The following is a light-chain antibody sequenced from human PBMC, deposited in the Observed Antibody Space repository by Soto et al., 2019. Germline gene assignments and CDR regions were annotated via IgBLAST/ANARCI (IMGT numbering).Light chain of an antibody. V-gene: IGKV1-5*01. CDR3: QQYYSDWT. J-gene: IGKJ1*01. CDR1: QTISNW. Sequence: DIQMTQSPSTLSASVGDRVTITCRASQTISNWLAWYQQKPGKAPKLLIYDASSLEGGVPSRFSGSGSGTEFTLPLSSLQPDEFATYYCQQYYSDWTFGQGTKVEIK. CDR2: DAS.